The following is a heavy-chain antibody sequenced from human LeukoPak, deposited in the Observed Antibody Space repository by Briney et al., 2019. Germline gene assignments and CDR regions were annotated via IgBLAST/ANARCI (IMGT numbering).Heavy chain of an antibody. D-gene: IGHD3-3*01. CDR3: ASTQYDATQ. J-gene: IGHJ4*02. Sequence: SETLSLTCAVYGGSFSGYYWSWIRQPPGKGLEWIGEINRSGSTNYNPSLKSRVTISVDTSKNQFSLKLSSVTAADTAVYYCASTQYDATQWGQGTLVTVSS. V-gene: IGHV4-34*01. CDR2: INRSGST. CDR1: GGSFSGYY.